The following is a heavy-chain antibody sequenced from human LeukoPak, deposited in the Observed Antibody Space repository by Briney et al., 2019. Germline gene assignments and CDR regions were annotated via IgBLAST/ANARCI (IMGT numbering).Heavy chain of an antibody. D-gene: IGHD2-8*02. Sequence: GGSLRLSCAASGFTFSSYEMNWARQAPGKGLEWVSYISSSGSTIYYADSVKGRFTISRDNAKNSLYLQMNSLRAEDTAIYYCATYRQVLLPFESWGQGTLVTVSS. CDR1: GFTFSSYE. J-gene: IGHJ4*02. CDR3: ATYRQVLLPFES. V-gene: IGHV3-48*03. CDR2: ISSSGSTI.